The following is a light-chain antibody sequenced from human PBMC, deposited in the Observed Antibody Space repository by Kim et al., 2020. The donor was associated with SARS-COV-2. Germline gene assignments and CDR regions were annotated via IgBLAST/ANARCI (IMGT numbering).Light chain of an antibody. Sequence: VAVGQTARITCGGNNIGSKNVHWYQQKPGQAPVLVIYRDSNRPSGIPERFSGSNSGNTATLTISRAQAGDEADYYCQVWDSSTYVFGTGTKVTVL. CDR1: NIGSKN. J-gene: IGLJ1*01. V-gene: IGLV3-9*01. CDR3: QVWDSSTYV. CDR2: RDS.